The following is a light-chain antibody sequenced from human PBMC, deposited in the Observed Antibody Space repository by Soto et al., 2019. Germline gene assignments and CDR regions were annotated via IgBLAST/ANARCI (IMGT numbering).Light chain of an antibody. V-gene: IGLV2-23*02. CDR1: NSDVGSANL. Sequence: QSALTQPASVSGSPGQSITISCTGTNSDVGSANLVSWYQQHPGRAPKLMIYEVSRRPSGVSNRYSGSKSGNTASLTISGLKAEDEADYHCCSHAPSRTAWVFGGGTKLTVL. J-gene: IGLJ3*02. CDR2: EVS. CDR3: CSHAPSRTAWV.